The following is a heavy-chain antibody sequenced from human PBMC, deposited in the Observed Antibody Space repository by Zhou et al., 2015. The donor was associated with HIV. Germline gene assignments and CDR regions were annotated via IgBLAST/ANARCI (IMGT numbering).Heavy chain of an antibody. CDR2: IIPIFGTA. J-gene: IGHJ4*02. CDR3: ARFGSVLEWSKMGEYYFDY. CDR1: GGTFSSYA. D-gene: IGHD3-3*01. Sequence: QVQLVQSGAEVKKPGSSVKVSCKASGGTFSSYAISWVRQAPGQGLEWMGGIIPIFGTANYAQKFQGRVTITADESTSTAYMELSSLRSEDTAVYYCARFGSVLEWSKMGEYYFDYWGQGTLVTVSS. V-gene: IGHV1-69*12.